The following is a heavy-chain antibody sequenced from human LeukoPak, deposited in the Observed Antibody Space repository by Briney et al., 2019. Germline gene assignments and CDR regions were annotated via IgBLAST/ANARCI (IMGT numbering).Heavy chain of an antibody. V-gene: IGHV4-34*01. CDR2: INQSGST. Sequence: SETLSLTCAVYGGSFSGYSWSWIRQPPGKGLEWIGEINQSGSTNYNPSLKSRVTISVDTSKNQFSLKLSSVTAADTAVYYCARAAPRLLRFLEWLPQSFDYWGQGTLVTVSS. J-gene: IGHJ4*02. CDR1: GGSFSGYS. CDR3: ARAAPRLLRFLEWLPQSFDY. D-gene: IGHD3-3*01.